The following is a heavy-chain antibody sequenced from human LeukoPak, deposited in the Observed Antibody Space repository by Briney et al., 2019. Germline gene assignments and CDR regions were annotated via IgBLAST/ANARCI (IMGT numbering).Heavy chain of an antibody. D-gene: IGHD3-22*01. CDR1: TGSISNYY. Sequence: PSETLSLTCTVSTGSISNYYWSWLRQPPGKGLEWIGYIFYTGSTTYNPSLRSRVTISVDTSKNQFSLKLRSVTAADTAVYFCARDVFSSGCRNTHWGQGTLVTVSS. CDR3: ARDVFSSGCRNTH. V-gene: IGHV4-59*01. CDR2: IFYTGST. J-gene: IGHJ4*02.